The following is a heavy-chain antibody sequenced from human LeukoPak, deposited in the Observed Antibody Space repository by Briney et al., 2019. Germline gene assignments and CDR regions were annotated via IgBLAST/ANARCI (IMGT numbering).Heavy chain of an antibody. J-gene: IGHJ4*02. CDR1: GGTFSSYA. D-gene: IGHD3-3*01. CDR2: IIPILGIA. Sequence: SVKVSCKASGGTFSSYAISWVRQAPGQGLEWMGRIIPILGIANYAQKFQGRVTITADKSTSTAYMELSSLTSEDTAVYYCTRAPIRNYDFWTHWGQGTLVTVSS. CDR3: TRAPIRNYDFWTH. V-gene: IGHV1-69*04.